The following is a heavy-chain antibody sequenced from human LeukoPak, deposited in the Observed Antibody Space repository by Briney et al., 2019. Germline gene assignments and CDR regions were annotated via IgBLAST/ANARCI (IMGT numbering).Heavy chain of an antibody. CDR2: ISGSGGST. D-gene: IGHD4-17*01. J-gene: IGHJ6*03. CDR1: GSTFTFYA. Sequence: GGSLRLSCAASGSTFTFYAMSWVRQAPGKGLEWVSVISGSGGSTYYADSVKGRFTISRDNSKNTLYLQMDSLRAEDTAVYYCAKWDGDLYYYYYMDVWGKGTTFTVSS. CDR3: AKWDGDLYYYYYMDV. V-gene: IGHV3-23*01.